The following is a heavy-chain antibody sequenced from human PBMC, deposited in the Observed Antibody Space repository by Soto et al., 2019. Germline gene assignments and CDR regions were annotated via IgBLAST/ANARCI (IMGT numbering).Heavy chain of an antibody. Sequence: EVQLLETGGGLVQPGGSLSLSCAASGFIFSTYAMNWGRQAPGKGLEWVSAISSSGDSAYYSESVRGRFTISRDNSINTLYLQMRSLRPEDTAVYYCAHPRGYGVFDAVDIWGQGTMVTVSS. V-gene: IGHV3-23*01. J-gene: IGHJ3*02. CDR3: AHPRGYGVFDAVDI. CDR2: ISSSGDSA. CDR1: GFIFSTYA. D-gene: IGHD4-17*01.